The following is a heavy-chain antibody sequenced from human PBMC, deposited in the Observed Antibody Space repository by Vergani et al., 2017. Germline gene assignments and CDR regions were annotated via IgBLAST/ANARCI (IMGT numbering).Heavy chain of an antibody. CDR2: IYYSGST. CDR1: GGSVSSGSYY. CDR3: ARGQLGNWFDP. D-gene: IGHD7-27*01. V-gene: IGHV4-61*10. Sequence: QVQLVESGPGLVKPSETLSLTCTVSGGSVSSGSYYWSWIRQPAGKGLEWIGYIYYSGSTNYNPSLKSRVTISVDTSKNQFSLKLSSVTAADTAVYYCARGQLGNWFDPWGQGTLVTVSS. J-gene: IGHJ5*02.